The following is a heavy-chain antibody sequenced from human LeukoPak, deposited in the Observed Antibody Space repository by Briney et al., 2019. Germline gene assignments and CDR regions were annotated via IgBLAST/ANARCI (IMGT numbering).Heavy chain of an antibody. V-gene: IGHV4-34*01. CDR2: INHSGST. CDR3: ARGNGYSGIDY. D-gene: IGHD5-24*01. Sequence: PSETLSLTCAVYGGSFSGYYWSWIRQPPGKGLEWIGEINHSGSTNHNPSLKSRVTISVDTSKNHFSLKLSSVTAADTAVYYCARGNGYSGIDYWGQGTLVTVSS. J-gene: IGHJ4*02. CDR1: GGSFSGYY.